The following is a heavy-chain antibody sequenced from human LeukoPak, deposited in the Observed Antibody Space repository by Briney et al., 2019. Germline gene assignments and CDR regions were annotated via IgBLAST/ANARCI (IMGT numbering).Heavy chain of an antibody. CDR1: GFTFSSYG. J-gene: IGHJ4*02. V-gene: IGHV3-33*01. CDR2: IWYDGSNK. D-gene: IGHD3-22*01. CDR3: ARDPSLYYYDSSGYLTPYPVFDY. Sequence: GGSLRLSFAASGFTFSSYGMHWVRQAPGKGLEWVAVIWYDGSNKYYADSVKGRFTISRDNSKNTLYLQMNSLRAEDTAVYYCARDPSLYYYDSSGYLTPYPVFDYWGQGTLVTVSS.